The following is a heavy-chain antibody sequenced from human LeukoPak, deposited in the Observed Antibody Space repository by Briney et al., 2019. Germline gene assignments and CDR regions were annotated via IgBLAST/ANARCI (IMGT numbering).Heavy chain of an antibody. V-gene: IGHV1-2*02. CDR3: ATGRGDDYSNYAVRFYFDY. CDR2: INPNSGGT. D-gene: IGHD4-11*01. J-gene: IGHJ4*02. Sequence: ASVKVSCKASGYTFTGYYMHWVRQAPGQGLEWMGWINPNSGGTNYAQKFQGRVTMTRDTSISTAYMELSSLRSEDTAVYYCATGRGDDYSNYAVRFYFDYWGQGTLVTVSS. CDR1: GYTFTGYY.